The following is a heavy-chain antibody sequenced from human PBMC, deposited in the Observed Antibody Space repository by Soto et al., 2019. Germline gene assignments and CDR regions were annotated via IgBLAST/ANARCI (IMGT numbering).Heavy chain of an antibody. CDR3: TRGGSSTWPDNYYNPMDV. CDR2: GRNKANGYTT. CDR1: GFTFSDHY. Sequence: EVQLEESGGGLVQPGGSLRLSCTASGFTFSDHYMDWVRQAPGKGLEWVGRGRNKANGYTTEYAASVKGRFIISRDDSKNSLYLQINSLKSEDTAVYYCTRGGSSTWPDNYYNPMDVWGQGTTVTVSS. V-gene: IGHV3-72*01. D-gene: IGHD2-2*01. J-gene: IGHJ6*02.